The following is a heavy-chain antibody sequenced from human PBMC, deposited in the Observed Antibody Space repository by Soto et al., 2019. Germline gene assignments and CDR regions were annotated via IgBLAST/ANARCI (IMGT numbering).Heavy chain of an antibody. Sequence: SETLSLTCTVSGGSISSGGYYWSWIRQHPGKGLEWIGYIYYSGSTYYNPSLKSRVTISVDTSKNQFSLKLSSVTAADTAVYYCAKPSVRGVPFGMDVWGQGTTVTVS. CDR2: IYYSGST. CDR1: GGSISSGGYY. J-gene: IGHJ6*02. V-gene: IGHV4-39*01. CDR3: AKPSVRGVPFGMDV. D-gene: IGHD3-10*01.